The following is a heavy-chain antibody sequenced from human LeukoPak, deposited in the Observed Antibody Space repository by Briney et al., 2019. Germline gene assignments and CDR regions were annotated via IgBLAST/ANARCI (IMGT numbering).Heavy chain of an antibody. V-gene: IGHV4-39*07. D-gene: IGHD5-24*01. J-gene: IGHJ4*02. CDR3: ARGGPIK. CDR1: GGSISSLIYY. CDR2: IHYSGST. Sequence: PSETLSLTCTVSGGSISSLIYYRGWIRQPPGKGLEWIGSIHYSGSTYYSPSLKSRVTISVDTSRNQFSLKLTSVTAADTAVYYCARGGPIKWGQGTLVTVSS.